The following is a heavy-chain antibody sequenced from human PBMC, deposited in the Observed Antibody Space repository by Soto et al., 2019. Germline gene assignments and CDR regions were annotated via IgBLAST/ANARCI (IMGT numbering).Heavy chain of an antibody. Sequence: PGGSLILSCAASGFTFISYWMIWVRPAPGKGLEWVANIKQDGSEKYYVDSVKGRFTISRDNAKNSLYLQMNSLRAEDTAVYYCARDTEWLDYYGMDVWGQGTTVTVSS. D-gene: IGHD6-19*01. CDR1: GFTFISYW. CDR2: IKQDGSEK. V-gene: IGHV3-7*05. J-gene: IGHJ6*02. CDR3: ARDTEWLDYYGMDV.